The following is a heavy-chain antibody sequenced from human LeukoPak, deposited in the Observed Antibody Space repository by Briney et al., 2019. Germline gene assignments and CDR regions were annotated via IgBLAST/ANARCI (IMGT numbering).Heavy chain of an antibody. CDR1: GGSFSGYY. Sequence: SETLSLTCAVYGGSFSGYYWSWIRQPPGKGLEWIGEINHSGSTNYNPSLKSRVTISVDTSKNQFSLKLSSVTAADTAVYYCARRRDYVWGSYRLWGQRTLVTVSS. J-gene: IGHJ4*02. CDR3: ARRRDYVWGSYRL. CDR2: INHSGST. D-gene: IGHD3-16*02. V-gene: IGHV4-34*01.